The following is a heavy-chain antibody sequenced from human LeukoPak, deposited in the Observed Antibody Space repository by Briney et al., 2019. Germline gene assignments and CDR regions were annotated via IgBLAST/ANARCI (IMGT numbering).Heavy chain of an antibody. CDR3: ARVATHDWFDP. CDR1: GYTFTSHG. J-gene: IGHJ5*02. CDR2: INPNSGGT. Sequence: ASVKVSCKASGYTFTSHGISWVRQAPGQGLEWMGWINPNSGGTNYAQKFQGRVTMTRDTSISTAYMELSRLRSDDTAVYYCARVATHDWFDPWGQGTLVTVSS. V-gene: IGHV1-2*02.